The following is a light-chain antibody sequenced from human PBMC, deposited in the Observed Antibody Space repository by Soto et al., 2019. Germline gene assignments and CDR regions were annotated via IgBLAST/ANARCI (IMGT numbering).Light chain of an antibody. CDR3: CSYAGSATDV. CDR1: SSYVEGYNL. J-gene: IGLJ1*01. Sequence: QSALTQPASVSGSPGQSITISCTGISSYVEGYNLVSWYQQYPGKAPKLIYEGSKRPSGVSNRFSDSKSGNTASLTISGLQAEDEAYYYCCSYAGSATDVFGTGTKLTVL. V-gene: IGLV2-23*01. CDR2: EGS.